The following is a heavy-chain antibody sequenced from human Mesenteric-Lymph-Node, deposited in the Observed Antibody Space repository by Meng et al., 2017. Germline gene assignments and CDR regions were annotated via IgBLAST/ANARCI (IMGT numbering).Heavy chain of an antibody. CDR3: AGTTMTPDSDY. Sequence: EVRFGELGGGLVQPGGSLRLSCAASGFTFSSYAMGWVRQAPGKGLEWVGRIKSKTDGGTTDYAAPVKGRFTISRDNAKNTVYLQMNSLRVEDTAVYYCAGTTMTPDSDYWGQGTLVTVSS. V-gene: IGHV3-15*05. D-gene: IGHD4-17*01. J-gene: IGHJ4*02. CDR1: GFTFSSYA. CDR2: IKSKTDGGTT.